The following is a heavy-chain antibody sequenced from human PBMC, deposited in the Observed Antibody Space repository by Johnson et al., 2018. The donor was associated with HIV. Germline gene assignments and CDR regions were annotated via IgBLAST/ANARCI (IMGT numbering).Heavy chain of an antibody. J-gene: IGHJ3*02. D-gene: IGHD3-22*01. CDR1: QFIFSNYY. V-gene: IGHV3-11*04. CDR3: ARGGDYYDSNRYPAAFDI. Sequence: QMHLVESGGGLAKPAWSPRLSCAASQFIFSNYYMTWVRQAPGKGLEWVSYISSSGSTIYSADSVKGRFTISRDNAKNSLYLQMNSLRAEDTAVYYCARGGDYYDSNRYPAAFDIWGQGTMVTVSS. CDR2: ISSSGSTI.